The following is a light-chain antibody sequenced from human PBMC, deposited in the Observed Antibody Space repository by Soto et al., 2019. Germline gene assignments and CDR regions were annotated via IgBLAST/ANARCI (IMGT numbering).Light chain of an antibody. J-gene: IGKJ2*01. Sequence: DIVMTQSPDSLAVSLGERATINCKSSQSLLANCNNKNCLAWYQHKPGQPPKMLILWASTRESGVPDRFSGRGSGTDFTLTISSLQAEDAAVYDCQHFFSPPFAFGQGNKLEIK. CDR3: QHFFSPPFA. V-gene: IGKV4-1*01. CDR1: QSLLANCNNKNC. CDR2: WAS.